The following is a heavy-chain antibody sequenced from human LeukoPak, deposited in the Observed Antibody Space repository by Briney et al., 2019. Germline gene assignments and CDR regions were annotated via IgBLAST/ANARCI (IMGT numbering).Heavy chain of an antibody. D-gene: IGHD6-6*01. CDR2: IYTSGST. CDR1: GGSISSSSYY. CDR3: ARGQQLVRTLDY. Sequence: PSETLSLTCTVSGGSISSSSYYWSWIRQPAGKGLEWIGRIYTSGSTNYNPSLKSRVTISVDTSKNQFSLKLSSVTAADTAVYYCARGQQLVRTLDYWGQGTLVTVSS. J-gene: IGHJ4*02. V-gene: IGHV4-61*02.